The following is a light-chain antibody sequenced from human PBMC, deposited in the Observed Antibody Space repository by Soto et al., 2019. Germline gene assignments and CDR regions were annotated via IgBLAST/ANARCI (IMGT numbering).Light chain of an antibody. CDR1: SSDIGAGYG. V-gene: IGLV1-40*01. CDR2: DNT. J-gene: IGLJ1*01. CDR3: QSYDSSLSSSV. Sequence: QSVLTQPPSVSGAPGQRVTISCTGSSSDIGAGYGVHWYQHLPGTAPKLLIYDNTNRPSGVPDRFSGSKSGTSASLAITGLQAEDEADYYCQSYDSSLSSSVFGTGTKVTV.